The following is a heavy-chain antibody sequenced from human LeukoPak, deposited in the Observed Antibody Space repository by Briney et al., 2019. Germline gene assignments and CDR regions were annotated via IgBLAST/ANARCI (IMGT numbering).Heavy chain of an antibody. D-gene: IGHD6-13*01. V-gene: IGHV4-59*01. CDR1: GGSISNYY. J-gene: IGHJ4*02. CDR3: ARDSYSSSWSKGIDY. Sequence: SETLSLTCTVSGGSISNYYWSWIRQPPGKGLEWIGYIYYSGSTNYNPSLKSRVTLSVDTSKNQLSLKLSSVTAADTAVYYCARDSYSSSWSKGIDYRGQGTLVTVSS. CDR2: IYYSGST.